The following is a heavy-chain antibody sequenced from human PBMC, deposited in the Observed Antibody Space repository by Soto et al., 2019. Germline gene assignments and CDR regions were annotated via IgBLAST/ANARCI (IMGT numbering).Heavy chain of an antibody. CDR2: IYYSGST. V-gene: IGHV4-59*01. Sequence: SETLSLTCTVSGGSISSYYWSWIRQPPGKGLEWIGYIYYSGSTNYNPSLKSRVTISVDTSKNQFSLKLSSVTAADTAVYYCARDSLLWFGEPPGGMDVWGHGTTVTVSS. CDR3: ARDSLLWFGEPPGGMDV. D-gene: IGHD3-10*01. J-gene: IGHJ6*02. CDR1: GGSISSYY.